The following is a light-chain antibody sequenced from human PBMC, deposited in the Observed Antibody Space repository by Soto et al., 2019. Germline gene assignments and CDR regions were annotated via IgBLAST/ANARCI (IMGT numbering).Light chain of an antibody. Sequence: QSALTQPASVSGSPGQSITISCTGTSSDVGSYNLVSWYQQHPGKAPKLMIYEGSKRPSGVSNRFSGSKSGNTASLTISGLQAGGEGGYYCCSYAGSRGLVFGGGTKLTVL. CDR3: CSYAGSRGLV. CDR2: EGS. V-gene: IGLV2-23*01. CDR1: SSDVGSYNL. J-gene: IGLJ2*01.